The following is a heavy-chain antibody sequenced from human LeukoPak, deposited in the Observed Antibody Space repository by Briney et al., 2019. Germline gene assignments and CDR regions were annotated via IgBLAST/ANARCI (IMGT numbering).Heavy chain of an antibody. V-gene: IGHV3-30*01. CDR1: GFTFSSYA. J-gene: IGHJ4*02. D-gene: IGHD3-10*01. Sequence: GGSLRLSCAASGFTFSSYAMHWVRQAPGKGLEWVAVISYDGSNKYYADSVKGRFTISRDNSKNTLYLQMNSLRAEDTAVYYCAREGAYYGSGSYYNPDYWGQGTLVTVSS. CDR2: ISYDGSNK. CDR3: AREGAYYGSGSYYNPDY.